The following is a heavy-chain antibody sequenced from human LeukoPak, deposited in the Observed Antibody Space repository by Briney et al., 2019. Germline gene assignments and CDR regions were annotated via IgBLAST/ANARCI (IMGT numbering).Heavy chain of an antibody. CDR1: GYSFNDYG. CDR3: ARDYFASGSSYVWFDP. D-gene: IGHD3-22*01. J-gene: IGHJ5*02. Sequence: ASVTVSCKASGYSFNDYGISWVRQAPAQGLEWMGWIGTHTGNTKYAENLQGRVTLTTDTSMNKAYMELRSLRSDDTAVYYCARDYFASGSSYVWFDPWGQGTLVTVSS. V-gene: IGHV1-18*01. CDR2: IGTHTGNT.